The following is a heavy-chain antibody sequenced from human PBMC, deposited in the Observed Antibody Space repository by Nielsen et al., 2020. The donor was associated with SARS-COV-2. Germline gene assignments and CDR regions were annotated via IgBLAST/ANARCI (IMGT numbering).Heavy chain of an antibody. CDR3: ASYAAYSYGSVQYFDH. V-gene: IGHV4-34*01. J-gene: IGHJ4*02. CDR1: GGSFSNYY. Sequence: SETLSLTCAVYGGSFSNYYWTWIRQPPGKGLEWIGEINHGGSTTYNPSLKGRVTISIDTSKNQFSLSLSSVTAADTAVYYCASYAAYSYGSVQYFDHWGQGTQVTVSS. D-gene: IGHD5-18*01. CDR2: INHGGST.